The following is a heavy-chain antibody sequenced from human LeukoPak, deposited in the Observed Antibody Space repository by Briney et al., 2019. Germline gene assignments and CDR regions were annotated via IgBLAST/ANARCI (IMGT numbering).Heavy chain of an antibody. Sequence: GGSLRLSCAASGFTFSSYGMHWVRQAPGKGLEWVAVIWYDGSNRYYADSVKGRFTTSRDKSKNTLYLQMNSLRAEDTAVYYCARDNDYGDYGIDYWGQGTLVTVSS. CDR1: GFTFSSYG. CDR2: IWYDGSNR. V-gene: IGHV3-33*01. J-gene: IGHJ4*02. D-gene: IGHD4-17*01. CDR3: ARDNDYGDYGIDY.